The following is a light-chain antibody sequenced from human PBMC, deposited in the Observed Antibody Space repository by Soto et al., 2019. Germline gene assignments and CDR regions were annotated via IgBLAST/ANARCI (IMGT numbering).Light chain of an antibody. CDR2: SAS. V-gene: IGKV1-12*01. J-gene: IGKJ1*01. CDR1: QDISSW. Sequence: DIQMTQSPSSVSASVGDRVTITCRASQDISSWLAWYQQKPGKAPKLLIYSASSLQGGVPSRFSGSGSGTDFTLTISSLQPEDLATYYRQQANSFPTFGQGTKVEIK. CDR3: QQANSFPT.